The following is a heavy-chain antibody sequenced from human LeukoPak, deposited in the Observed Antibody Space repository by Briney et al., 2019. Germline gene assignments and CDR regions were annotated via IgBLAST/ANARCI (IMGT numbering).Heavy chain of an antibody. CDR1: GYTFTSYG. CDR3: ARDGAIVVVPAAMRGGLYYYYGMDV. J-gene: IGHJ6*02. V-gene: IGHV1-18*01. D-gene: IGHD2-2*01. Sequence: ASVKVSCKASGYTFTSYGISWVRQAPGQGLEWLGWISAYNGNTNYAQKLQGRVTMTTDTSTSTAYMELRSLRSDDTAVYYCARDGAIVVVPAAMRGGLYYYYGMDVWGQGTTVTVSS. CDR2: ISAYNGNT.